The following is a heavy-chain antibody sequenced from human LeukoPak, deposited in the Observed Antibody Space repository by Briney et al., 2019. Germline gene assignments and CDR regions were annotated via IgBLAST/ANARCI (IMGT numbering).Heavy chain of an antibody. CDR2: IIPIFGTA. CDR1: GGAISSYA. D-gene: IGHD6-13*01. V-gene: IGHV1-69*13. CDR3: ARGIIAAADFNWFDP. Sequence: GASVKVSCKASGGAISSYAISWVRQAPGQGLEWMGGIIPIFGTANYAQKFQGRVTITADESTSTAYMELSSLRSEDTAVYYCARGIIAAADFNWFDPWGQGTLVTVSS. J-gene: IGHJ5*02.